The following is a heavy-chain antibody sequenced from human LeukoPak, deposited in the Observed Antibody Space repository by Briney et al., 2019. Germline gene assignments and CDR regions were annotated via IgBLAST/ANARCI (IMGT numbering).Heavy chain of an antibody. J-gene: IGHJ5*02. CDR3: SXXXXXXXXXXTLGQTDLXWFDP. Sequence: SETLSLTCAVYGGSFSGYYWSWIRQPPGKGLEWIGEINHSGSTNYNPSLKSRVTISVDTSKNQFPLKLSSVTAAATAVYYSSXXXXXXXXXXTLGQTDLXWFDPWGQGTLVTVSS. CDR1: GGSFSGYY. CDR2: INHSGST. V-gene: IGHV4-34*01.